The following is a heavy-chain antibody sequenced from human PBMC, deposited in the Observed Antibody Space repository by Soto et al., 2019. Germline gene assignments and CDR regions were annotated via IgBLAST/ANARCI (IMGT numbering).Heavy chain of an antibody. CDR1: GFTFGDYA. CDR2: IRSKAYGGTT. CDR3: TSVLRFLEWLPKH. J-gene: IGHJ4*02. D-gene: IGHD3-3*01. V-gene: IGHV3-49*03. Sequence: PGGSLRLSCTASGFTFGDYAMSWFRQAPGKGLEWVGFIRSKAYGGTTEYAASVKGRFTISRDDSKSIAYLQMNSLKTEDTAVYYCTSVLRFLEWLPKHWGQGTLVTVSS.